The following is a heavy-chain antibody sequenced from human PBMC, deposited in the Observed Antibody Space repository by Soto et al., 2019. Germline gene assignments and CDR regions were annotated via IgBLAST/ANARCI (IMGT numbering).Heavy chain of an antibody. V-gene: IGHV3-23*01. Sequence: PWGSLLLSCAASVFTFSGYAMSWVRQAPAKGLEWVSAISGGGGSTYYADSVKGRFTISRDNSKNTLYLQMNSLRAEDTAVYYCAKAKDCSGGSCYSRWFDPWGQGTMVTVSS. CDR1: VFTFSGYA. J-gene: IGHJ5*02. D-gene: IGHD2-15*01. CDR3: AKAKDCSGGSCYSRWFDP. CDR2: ISGGGGST.